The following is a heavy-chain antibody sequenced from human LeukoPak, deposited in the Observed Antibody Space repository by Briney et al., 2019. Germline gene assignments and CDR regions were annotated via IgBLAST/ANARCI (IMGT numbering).Heavy chain of an antibody. Sequence: SETLPLTCTVSGGSIGSSNYYWGWIRQSPGMGLEWIVTLLKSGTTYFNPTLQSRATISVDTSKNQFSLKLTSVTAADTAVYYCARLGGGVQLWADWGQGTLVTVSS. J-gene: IGHJ4*02. CDR2: LLKSGTT. CDR3: ARLGGGVQLWAD. V-gene: IGHV4-39*01. CDR1: GGSIGSSNYY. D-gene: IGHD5-18*01.